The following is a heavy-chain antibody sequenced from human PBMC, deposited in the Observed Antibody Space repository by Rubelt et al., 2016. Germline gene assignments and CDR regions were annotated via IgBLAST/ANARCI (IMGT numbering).Heavy chain of an antibody. CDR2: NNPSSDDT. Sequence: LVQSGPEVKKPGASVKVSCKASGYTFTHYGIRWVRQTPGQGLEWMGWNNPSSDDTKSAQTFLGRVTMTTDKATATADMELRSLRSDDTAVYYCARVGGDGPVEYGGQGTLVTVSS. V-gene: IGHV1-18*01. CDR1: GYTFTHYG. CDR3: ARVGGDGPVEY. J-gene: IGHJ4*02. D-gene: IGHD3-10*01.